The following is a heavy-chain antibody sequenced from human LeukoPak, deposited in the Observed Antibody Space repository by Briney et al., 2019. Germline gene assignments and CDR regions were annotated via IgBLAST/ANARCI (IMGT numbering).Heavy chain of an antibody. CDR3: ARVRDGYTKGSMDY. D-gene: IGHD5-24*01. CDR2: ISAYNGNT. V-gene: IGHV1-18*01. CDR1: GYTFTSYG. Sequence: ASVKVSCKASGYTFTSYGISWVRQAPGQGLEWMGWISAYNGNTNYAQKLQGRVTMTTDTSTSTAYMELRSLRSDDTAVYYCARVRDGYTKGSMDYWGQGTLVTVSS. J-gene: IGHJ4*02.